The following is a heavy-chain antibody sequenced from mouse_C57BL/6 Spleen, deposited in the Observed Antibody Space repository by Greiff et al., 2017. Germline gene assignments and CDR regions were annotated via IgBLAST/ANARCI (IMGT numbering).Heavy chain of an antibody. CDR2: ILPGSGST. D-gene: IGHD2-12*01. CDR1: GYTFTGYW. Sequence: VQGVESGAELMKPGASVKLSCKATGYTFTGYWIEWVKQRPGHGLEWIGEILPGSGSTNYNEKFKGNATFTADTSSNTAYMQLSSLSTEDSAIYYCSRLGDDGYYAMDYWGQGTSVTVSS. J-gene: IGHJ4*01. CDR3: SRLGDDGYYAMDY. V-gene: IGHV1-9*01.